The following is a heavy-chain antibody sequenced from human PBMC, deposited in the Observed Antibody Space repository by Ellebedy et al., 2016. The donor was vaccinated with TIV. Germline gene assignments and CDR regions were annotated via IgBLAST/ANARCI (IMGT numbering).Heavy chain of an antibody. Sequence: PGGSLRLSCAASGFTFSDHYMSWIRQAPGKGLEWLSYISGNGDYTNYLDSVKGRFPISRDNARKSLYLQMNSLIPEDTAVYYCSREFNSSRFYLGAWGQGTLVTVSS. CDR1: GFTFSDHY. V-gene: IGHV3-11*06. D-gene: IGHD3-16*01. J-gene: IGHJ4*02. CDR3: SREFNSSRFYLGA. CDR2: ISGNGDYT.